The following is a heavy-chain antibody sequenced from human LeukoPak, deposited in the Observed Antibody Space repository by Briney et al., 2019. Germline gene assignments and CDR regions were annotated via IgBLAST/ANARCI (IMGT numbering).Heavy chain of an antibody. J-gene: IGHJ4*02. Sequence: GGSLRLSCAASGFTVSSNYMSWVRQAPGKGLEWVSVIYSGGSTYYADSVKGRFTISRDNSKNTLYLQMGSLRPEDMAVYYCARGGSSSYYGLDYWGQGTLVTVSS. CDR2: IYSGGST. CDR1: GFTVSSNY. CDR3: ARGGSSSYYGLDY. V-gene: IGHV3-66*01. D-gene: IGHD6-13*01.